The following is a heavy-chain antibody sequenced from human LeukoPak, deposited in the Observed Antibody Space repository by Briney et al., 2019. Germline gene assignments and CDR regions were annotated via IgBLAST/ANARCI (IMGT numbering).Heavy chain of an antibody. CDR3: ATAVSVAGDS. CDR2: ISPDGSET. D-gene: IGHD6-19*01. J-gene: IGHJ5*01. CDR1: GFTFRSNW. V-gene: IGHV3-7*01. Sequence: GGSLRLSCAASGFTFRSNWTSWFRQGPGKGLEWVAHISPDGSETYYVDSVKGRFTISRDDAKTSVYLQMHSLRAEDTAVYYCATAVSVAGDSWGQGTLVTVSS.